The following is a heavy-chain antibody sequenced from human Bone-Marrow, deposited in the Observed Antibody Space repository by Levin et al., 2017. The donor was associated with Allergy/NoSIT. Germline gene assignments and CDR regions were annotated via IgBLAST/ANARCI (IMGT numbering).Heavy chain of an antibody. V-gene: IGHV3-30*14. Sequence: GESLKISCEASGFTFNRYAMHWVRQAPGKGLEWVAVISFDGYKEYYEDSVKGRFTISRDNSKNTLYLQMNSLRIDDTAVYFCARDPSFLGSDHWGQGNLVTVSS. CDR3: ARDPSFLGSDH. CDR2: ISFDGYKE. J-gene: IGHJ4*02. D-gene: IGHD7-27*01. CDR1: GFTFNRYA.